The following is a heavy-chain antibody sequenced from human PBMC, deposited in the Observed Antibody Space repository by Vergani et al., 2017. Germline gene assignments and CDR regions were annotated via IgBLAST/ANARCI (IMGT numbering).Heavy chain of an antibody. V-gene: IGHV3-48*01. Sequence: EVQLVESGGGLVQPGGSLRLSCAASGFTFSSYSMNWVRQAPGKGLEWVSYISSSSSTIYYADSVKGRFTISRDNAKNSLYLQMNSLRAEDTAVYYCAIINNVVAALFDYWGHGTLVTVSS. J-gene: IGHJ4*01. CDR2: ISSSSSTI. CDR3: AIINNVVAALFDY. CDR1: GFTFSSYS. D-gene: IGHD2-15*01.